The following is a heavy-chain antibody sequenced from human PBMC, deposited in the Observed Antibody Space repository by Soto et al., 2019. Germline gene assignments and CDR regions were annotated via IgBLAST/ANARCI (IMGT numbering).Heavy chain of an antibody. D-gene: IGHD2-15*01. V-gene: IGHV3-7*01. J-gene: IGHJ4*02. Sequence: GGSLRLSCAASGFNFGGSWMTWVRQAPGKGLEWLAKISPDGSAETYVDSVKGRFTISRDNAKSSLFLQMYRLRDEDTAVYFCAREHYCRLDYWGQGT. CDR2: ISPDGSAE. CDR3: AREHYCRLDY. CDR1: GFNFGGSW.